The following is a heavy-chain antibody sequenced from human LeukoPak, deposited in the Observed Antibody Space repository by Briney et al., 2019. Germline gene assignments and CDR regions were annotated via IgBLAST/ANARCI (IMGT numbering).Heavy chain of an antibody. V-gene: IGHV1-69*13. CDR2: IIPIFGTA. CDR1: GGTFSSYA. Sequence: SVKVSCKASGGTFSSYAISWVRQAPGQGLEWMGGIIPIFGTANYAQKFQGRVTITADESTSTAYMELSSLRSEDTAVYYCASSRLGAQYYYYYYYMDVWGKGTTVTVS. D-gene: IGHD1-26*01. CDR3: ASSRLGAQYYYYYYYMDV. J-gene: IGHJ6*03.